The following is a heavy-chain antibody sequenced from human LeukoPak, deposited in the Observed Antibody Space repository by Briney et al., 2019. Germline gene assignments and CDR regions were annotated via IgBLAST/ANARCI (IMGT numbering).Heavy chain of an antibody. V-gene: IGHV3-48*03. J-gene: IGHJ4*02. D-gene: IGHD3-10*01. CDR3: ARDRPRSDSYYVFDY. CDR1: GYSFSNHE. CDR2: INSGGTTK. Sequence: GGSLRLSCAASGYSFSNHEMNWVRQAPGKGLEWLSYINSGGTTKYYADSVKVRFTISRDNAKNSLDLQMNSLRADDTAVYYCARDRPRSDSYYVFDYWGQGNLVIVSS.